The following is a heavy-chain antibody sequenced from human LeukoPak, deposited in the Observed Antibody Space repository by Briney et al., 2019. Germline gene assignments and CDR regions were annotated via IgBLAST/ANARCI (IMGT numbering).Heavy chain of an antibody. J-gene: IGHJ6*04. Sequence: GASVKVSCKASGYTFTSYGISWVRQAPGQGLEWMGWISAYNGNTNYAQKLQGRVTMTTDTSTSTAYMELRSLRSDDTAVYYCARDREMATTSYYYYGMDVWGXGTTVTVSS. CDR3: ARDREMATTSYYYYGMDV. CDR2: ISAYNGNT. CDR1: GYTFTSYG. D-gene: IGHD5-24*01. V-gene: IGHV1-18*01.